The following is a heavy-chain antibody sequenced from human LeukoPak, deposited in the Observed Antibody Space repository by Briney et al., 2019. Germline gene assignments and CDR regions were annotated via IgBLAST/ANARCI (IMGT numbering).Heavy chain of an antibody. D-gene: IGHD4/OR15-4a*01. CDR1: GFTFSSYA. V-gene: IGHV3-30-3*01. Sequence: GSLRLSCAASGFTFSSYAMHWVRQAPGKGLEWVAVISYDGSNKYYADSVKGRFTISRDNSKNTLYLQMNSLRAEDTAVYYCARPPDDFGFDYWGQGTLVTVSS. CDR2: ISYDGSNK. J-gene: IGHJ4*02. CDR3: ARPPDDFGFDY.